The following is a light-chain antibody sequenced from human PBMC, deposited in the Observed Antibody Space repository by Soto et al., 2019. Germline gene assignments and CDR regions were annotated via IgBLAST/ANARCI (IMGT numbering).Light chain of an antibody. CDR1: QNIRSS. CDR3: QQYGRT. V-gene: IGKV3-15*01. J-gene: IGKJ1*01. Sequence: VMTQSPASLSASPGERVTLSCRASQNIRSSLAWYQQRPGQAPRLLIYDASTRATGIPPRFSGGGSGTEFTLTISRLEPEHFAMYYCQQYGRTFGQGTKV. CDR2: DAS.